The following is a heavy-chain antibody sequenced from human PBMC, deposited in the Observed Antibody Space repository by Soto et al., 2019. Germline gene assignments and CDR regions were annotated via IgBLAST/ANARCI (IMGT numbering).Heavy chain of an antibody. V-gene: IGHV3-66*01. J-gene: IGHJ6*02. CDR3: ARDRIPTGMDV. CDR1: GFTVSSNY. Sequence: PGGSLRLSCAASGFTVSSNYMSWVRQAPGKGLEWVSVIYSGGSTYYAGSVKGRFTISRDNSKNTLYLQMNSLRAEDTAVYYCARDRIPTGMDVWGQGTTVTVSS. CDR2: IYSGGST.